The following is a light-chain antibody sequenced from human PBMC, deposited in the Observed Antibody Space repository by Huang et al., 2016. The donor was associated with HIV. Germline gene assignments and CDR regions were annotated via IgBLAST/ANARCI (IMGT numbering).Light chain of an antibody. CDR3: QQSHATPWT. Sequence: DIQMTQSPSSLSAFVGDRVTITCRASQSIRAYLNWYQEKPGKAPHLLIFTAASLQRGVPSRFSGNGSGTDFTLTISSLQPEDFATYYCQQSHATPWTFGQGTKVEIK. V-gene: IGKV1-39*01. CDR1: QSIRAY. CDR2: TAA. J-gene: IGKJ1*01.